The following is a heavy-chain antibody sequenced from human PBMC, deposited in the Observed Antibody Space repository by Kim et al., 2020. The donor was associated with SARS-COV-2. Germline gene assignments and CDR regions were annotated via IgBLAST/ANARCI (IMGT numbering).Heavy chain of an antibody. Sequence: SRVTRSVDTSKNQFSLKLSSVTAADTAVYYCARQITYYDFWSGYYALDPWGQGTLVTVSS. J-gene: IGHJ5*02. D-gene: IGHD3-3*01. V-gene: IGHV4-59*08. CDR3: ARQITYYDFWSGYYALDP.